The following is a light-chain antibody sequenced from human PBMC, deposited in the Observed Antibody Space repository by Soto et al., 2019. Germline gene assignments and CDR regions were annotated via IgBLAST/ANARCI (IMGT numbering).Light chain of an antibody. CDR3: GTWDSSLSVMV. CDR1: SSNIGNNY. J-gene: IGLJ2*01. Sequence: QSVLTQPPSVSAAPGQKVTISRSGSSSNIGNNYVSWYQQLPGTAPKLLIYDNDKRPSGIPDRFSGSKSGTSATLGITGLQTGDEADYYCGTWDSSLSVMVIGGGTQLTVL. V-gene: IGLV1-51*01. CDR2: DND.